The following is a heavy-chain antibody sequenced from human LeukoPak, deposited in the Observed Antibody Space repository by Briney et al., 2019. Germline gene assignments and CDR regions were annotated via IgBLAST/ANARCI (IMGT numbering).Heavy chain of an antibody. J-gene: IGHJ4*02. Sequence: VGSLRLSCAGSGFTFSRYAMSWVRQAPGKGLEWVSTSGTGGSTYYVDSVKGRFTISRDNSKNTVYLQMNSLRAEDTALYYCAKRGYDYGGPFFDYWGQGTLVTVSS. CDR2: SGTGGST. D-gene: IGHD4-23*01. V-gene: IGHV3-23*01. CDR3: AKRGYDYGGPFFDY. CDR1: GFTFSRYA.